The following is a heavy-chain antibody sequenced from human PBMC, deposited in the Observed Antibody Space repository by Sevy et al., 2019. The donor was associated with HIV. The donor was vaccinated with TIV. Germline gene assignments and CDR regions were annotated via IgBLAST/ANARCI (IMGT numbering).Heavy chain of an antibody. V-gene: IGHV3-30*18. J-gene: IGHJ6*02. CDR3: ANDGVAVVAPTRYYYGMDV. CDR1: GFIFSRYG. D-gene: IGHD2-15*01. Sequence: GGSLRLSCAASGFIFSRYGMHWVRQAPGKGLEWVAVTSSDGSNEYYADSVKGRFTISRDNSKKTLFLQMNSLRAEDTAVDYCANDGVAVVAPTRYYYGMDVWGQGTTVTVSS. CDR2: TSSDGSNE.